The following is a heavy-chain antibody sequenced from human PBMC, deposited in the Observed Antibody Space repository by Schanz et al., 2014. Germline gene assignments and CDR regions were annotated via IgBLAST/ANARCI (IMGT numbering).Heavy chain of an antibody. D-gene: IGHD5-12*01. J-gene: IGHJ5*02. CDR1: GYPFTGFY. V-gene: IGHV1-2*06. CDR3: ARGMSGYDCPDL. CDR2: INPNSGGT. Sequence: QVQLVQSGAEVQMPGASMKVSCTASGYPFTGFYIHWVRQAPGHGLQWMGRINPNSGGTNYAQKFQGRVTMTRDTSISTAYMELRRLRSDDTAVYYCARGMSGYDCPDLWGQGTLVTVSS.